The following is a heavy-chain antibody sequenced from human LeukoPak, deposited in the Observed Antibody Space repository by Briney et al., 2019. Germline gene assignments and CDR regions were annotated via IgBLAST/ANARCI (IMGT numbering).Heavy chain of an antibody. CDR1: GYTFTSYD. V-gene: IGHV1-8*01. CDR2: MNPNSGNT. CDR3: ARGSDRDVWGRYYFDY. Sequence: ASVKVSCKASGYTFTSYDINWVRQATGQGLEWMGWMNPNSGNTGYAQKFQGRVTMTRNTSISTAYMELSSLRSEDTAVYYCARGSDRDVWGRYYFDYWGQGTLVTVSS. J-gene: IGHJ4*02. D-gene: IGHD3-16*01.